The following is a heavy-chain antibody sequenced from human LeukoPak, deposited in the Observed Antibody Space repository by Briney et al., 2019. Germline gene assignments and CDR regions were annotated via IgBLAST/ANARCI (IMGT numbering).Heavy chain of an antibody. CDR3: ATYYYDSSGYPGDH. V-gene: IGHV3-30-3*01. CDR1: GFTFSSYA. Sequence: GRSLRLSCAASGFTFSSYAMHWVRQAPGKGLEWVAVISYDGSNKYYADSVKGRFTISRDNSKNTLYLQMNSLRAEDTAVYYCATYYYDSSGYPGDHWGQGTLVTVSS. D-gene: IGHD3-22*01. J-gene: IGHJ4*02. CDR2: ISYDGSNK.